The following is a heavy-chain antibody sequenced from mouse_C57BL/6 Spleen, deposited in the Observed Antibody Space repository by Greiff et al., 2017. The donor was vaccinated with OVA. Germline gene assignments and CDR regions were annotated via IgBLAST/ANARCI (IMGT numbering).Heavy chain of an antibody. J-gene: IGHJ1*03. V-gene: IGHV5-9-1*02. CDR1: GFTFSSYA. D-gene: IGHD1-1*01. Sequence: EVMLVESGEGLVKPGGSLKLSCAASGFTFSSYAMSWVRQTPEKRLEWVAYISSGGDYIYYADTVKGRFTISRDNARNTLYLQMSSLKSEDTAMYYCTREGVLLPYFDVWGTGTTVTVSS. CDR3: TREGVLLPYFDV. CDR2: ISSGGDYI.